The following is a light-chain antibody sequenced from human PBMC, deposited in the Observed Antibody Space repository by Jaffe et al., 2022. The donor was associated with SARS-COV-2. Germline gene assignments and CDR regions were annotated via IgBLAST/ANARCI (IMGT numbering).Light chain of an antibody. Sequence: DVQMTQSPSSLSASVGDRVTITCRASQGISNYLAWYQQKPGKPPTLLIHAASTLHSGVPSRFSGSGSGTDFTLTISSLQPEDVATYYCQKYNSAPRTFGHGTKVEIK. V-gene: IGKV1-27*01. CDR3: QKYNSAPRT. CDR2: AAS. CDR1: QGISNY. J-gene: IGKJ1*01.